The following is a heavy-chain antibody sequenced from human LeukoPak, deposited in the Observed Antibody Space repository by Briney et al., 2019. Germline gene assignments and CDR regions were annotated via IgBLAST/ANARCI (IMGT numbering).Heavy chain of an antibody. J-gene: IGHJ4*02. D-gene: IGHD3-22*01. CDR2: IRYDGSNK. V-gene: IGHV3-30*02. CDR3: AKDVRDYYDSYYFDY. CDR1: GFTFSSYG. Sequence: GGSLRLSCAASGFTFSSYGMHWVRQAPGKGLEWVAFIRYDGSNKYNADSVKGRFTISRDNSKNTLYLQMNSLRAEDTAVYYCAKDVRDYYDSYYFDYWGQGTLVTVSS.